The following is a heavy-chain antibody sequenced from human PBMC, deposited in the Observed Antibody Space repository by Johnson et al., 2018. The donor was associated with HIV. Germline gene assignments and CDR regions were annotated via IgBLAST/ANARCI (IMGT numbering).Heavy chain of an antibody. CDR3: AKDPCTGASCLPGAFDI. V-gene: IGHV3-33*06. Sequence: QVQLVESGGGLVQPGGSLRLSCAASGFTFDDYGMSWVRQAPGKGLEWVAVMWYDGSNKYYADSVTGRFTISRDNSKNTLYLQMNSLRAEDTAVYYCAKDPCTGASCLPGAFDIWGQGTMVTVSS. D-gene: IGHD2-15*01. CDR2: MWYDGSNK. J-gene: IGHJ3*02. CDR1: GFTFDDYG.